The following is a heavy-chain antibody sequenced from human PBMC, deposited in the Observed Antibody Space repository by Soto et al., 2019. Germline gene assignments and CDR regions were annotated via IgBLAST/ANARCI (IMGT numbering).Heavy chain of an antibody. CDR2: IYWDDDK. Sequence: QITLKESGPTLVKPTQTLTLTCTFSGFSLSTSGVGVGWIRQPPGKALEWLALIYWDDDKRYSPSLKSRLTSTKDTSKNHVVLTMTNMDPLDTATYYCAHSLIPNWGSRGAFDYWGQGTLVTVSS. D-gene: IGHD7-27*01. CDR1: GFSLSTSGVG. J-gene: IGHJ4*02. CDR3: AHSLIPNWGSRGAFDY. V-gene: IGHV2-5*02.